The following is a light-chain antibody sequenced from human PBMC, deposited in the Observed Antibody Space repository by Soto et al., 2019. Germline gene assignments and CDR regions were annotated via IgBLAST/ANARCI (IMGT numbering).Light chain of an antibody. V-gene: IGLV2-8*01. J-gene: IGLJ1*01. Sequence: SSLPQPPSSSGSPGQSVTISCPGTSSDVGGYNYVSWYQQHPGKAPKLMIYEVSKRPSGVPDRFSGSKSGNTASLTVSGLQAQDEDDYYCSSYAGSNILFGTGTKVTVL. CDR1: SSDVGGYNY. CDR2: EVS. CDR3: SSYAGSNIL.